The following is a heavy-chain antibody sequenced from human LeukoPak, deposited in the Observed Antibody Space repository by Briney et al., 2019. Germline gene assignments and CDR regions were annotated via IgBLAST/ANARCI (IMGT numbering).Heavy chain of an antibody. CDR3: ARRDYYDSSGYYYGPYYYYMDV. J-gene: IGHJ6*03. CDR2: IIPILGIA. V-gene: IGHV1-69*02. Sequence: ASVKVSCKASGGTFSSYTISWVRQAPGQELEWMGRIIPILGIANYAQKFQGRVTITADKSTSTAYMELSSLRSEDTAVYYCARRDYYDSSGYYYGPYYYYMDVWGKGTTVTVSS. CDR1: GGTFSSYT. D-gene: IGHD3-22*01.